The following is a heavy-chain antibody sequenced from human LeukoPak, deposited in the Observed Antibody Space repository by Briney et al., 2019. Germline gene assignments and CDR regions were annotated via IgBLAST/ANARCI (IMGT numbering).Heavy chain of an antibody. Sequence: GRSLRLSCAASGFTFSSYGMHWVRQAPGKGLEWVAVIWYDGSNKYYADCVKGRFTISRDNSKNTLYLQMNSLRAEDTAVYYCARDMEVVVPAAAFDYWGQGTLVTVSS. D-gene: IGHD2-2*01. CDR2: IWYDGSNK. V-gene: IGHV3-33*01. J-gene: IGHJ4*02. CDR1: GFTFSSYG. CDR3: ARDMEVVVPAAAFDY.